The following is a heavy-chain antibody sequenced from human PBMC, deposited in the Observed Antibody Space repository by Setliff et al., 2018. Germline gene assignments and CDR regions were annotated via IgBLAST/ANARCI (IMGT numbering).Heavy chain of an antibody. V-gene: IGHV1-24*01. CDR3: AFNSGWYGYYFDY. CDR1: GYTLTELS. Sequence: ASVKVSCKVSGYTLTELSMHWVRQALGKGLEWMGGFDPEDGETIYAQKFQGRVTMTEDTSTDTAYMELSSLRSEDTAVYYCAFNSGWYGYYFDYWGQGTLVTVSS. J-gene: IGHJ4*02. CDR2: FDPEDGET. D-gene: IGHD6-19*01.